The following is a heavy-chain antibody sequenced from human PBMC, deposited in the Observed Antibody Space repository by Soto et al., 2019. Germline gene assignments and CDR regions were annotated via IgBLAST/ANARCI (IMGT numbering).Heavy chain of an antibody. CDR2: INPSGGST. D-gene: IGHD4-17*01. CDR3: ARGLTVTGFDY. J-gene: IGHJ4*02. V-gene: IGHV1-46*03. CDR1: GYTFTSYY. Sequence: QVQMVQSGAEVRKPGASVKVSCKTSGYTFTSYYIHWVRQAPGQGLEWMGIINPSGGSTSYAQKFQGRVSMTRDTSTSTVYRELSSLRSEDTAVYYCARGLTVTGFDYWGQGTLVTVSS.